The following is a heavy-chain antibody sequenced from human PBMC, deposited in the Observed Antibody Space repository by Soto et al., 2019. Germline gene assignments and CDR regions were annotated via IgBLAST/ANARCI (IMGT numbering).Heavy chain of an antibody. J-gene: IGHJ4*02. D-gene: IGHD6-13*01. CDR3: ARETIAAARVFDY. Sequence: GGSLRLSCAASGFTFSSYGMHWVRQAPGKGLEWVAVIWYDGSNKYYADSVKGRFTISRDNSKNTLYLQMNSLRAEDTAVYYCARETIAAARVFDYWGQGTLVTVYS. V-gene: IGHV3-33*01. CDR2: IWYDGSNK. CDR1: GFTFSSYG.